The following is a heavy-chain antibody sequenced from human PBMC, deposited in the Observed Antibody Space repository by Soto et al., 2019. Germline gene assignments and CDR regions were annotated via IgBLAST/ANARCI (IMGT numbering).Heavy chain of an antibody. CDR2: ISAYNGNT. D-gene: IGHD5-18*01. Sequence: GASVKVSCTASGYTFTSYGISWVRQAPGQGLEWMGWISAYNGNTNYAQKLQGRVTMTTDTSTSTAYMELRSLRSDDTAVYYCARDAHRRGYSYGFDYYYYMDVWGKGTTVTVSS. J-gene: IGHJ6*03. CDR3: ARDAHRRGYSYGFDYYYYMDV. V-gene: IGHV1-18*01. CDR1: GYTFTSYG.